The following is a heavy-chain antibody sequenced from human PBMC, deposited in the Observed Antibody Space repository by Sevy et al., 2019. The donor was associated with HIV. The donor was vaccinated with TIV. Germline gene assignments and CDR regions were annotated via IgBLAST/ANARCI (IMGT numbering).Heavy chain of an antibody. V-gene: IGHV3-11*01. CDR2: ISSSGSTI. Sequence: GGSLRLSCAASGFTFSDYYMSWIRQAPGKGLEWVSYISSSGSTIYYADSVKGRFTISRDNAKNSLYLQMNSLRAEDTAVYYCARDGGYCSSTSCYDTIFYYYYGMDVWGQGTMVTVSS. D-gene: IGHD2-2*01. CDR1: GFTFSDYY. CDR3: ARDGGYCSSTSCYDTIFYYYYGMDV. J-gene: IGHJ6*02.